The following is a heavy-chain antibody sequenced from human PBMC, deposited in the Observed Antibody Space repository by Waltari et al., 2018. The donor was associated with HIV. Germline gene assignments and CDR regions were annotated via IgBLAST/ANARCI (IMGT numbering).Heavy chain of an antibody. Sequence: EVQLVESGGGLIQHGGSLRLSCAASGFSFSVYSMNWVRQAPGKGLDWLSYSSSGSSNIYYADSVKGRFTISRDNAKTSLYLQMNSLRAEDTAVYYCARVGDRTYAMDVWGQGTTVTVSS. CDR1: GFSFSVYS. CDR2: SSSGSSNI. J-gene: IGHJ6*02. V-gene: IGHV3-48*04. D-gene: IGHD2-21*02. CDR3: ARVGDRTYAMDV.